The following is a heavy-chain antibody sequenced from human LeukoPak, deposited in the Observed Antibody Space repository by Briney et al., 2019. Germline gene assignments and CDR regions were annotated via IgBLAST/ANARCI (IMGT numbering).Heavy chain of an antibody. J-gene: IGHJ4*02. V-gene: IGHV4-34*01. CDR2: INHSGST. CDR3: ARVPGYCSGGSCYQNFDY. CDR1: GFTFSSYS. Sequence: PGGALRLSCAASGFTFSSYSMNWVRQAPGKGLEWIGEINHSGSTNYNPSLKSRVTISVDTSKNQFSLKLSSVTAADTAVYYCARVPGYCSGGSCYQNFDYWGQGTLVTVSS. D-gene: IGHD2-15*01.